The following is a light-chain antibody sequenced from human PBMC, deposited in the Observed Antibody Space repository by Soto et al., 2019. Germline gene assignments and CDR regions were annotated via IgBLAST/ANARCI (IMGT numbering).Light chain of an antibody. CDR1: QGISSY. V-gene: IGKV1-9*01. CDR3: QQLNSSPLT. J-gene: IGKJ4*01. CDR2: DAS. Sequence: DIQLTQSPSFLTASVGDRVTITCRASQGISSYLAWYQQKPGKAPKLLIYDASTLQSGVPSRFSGSGSGTEFTLTISSLQPEDFATYYCQQLNSSPLTFGGGTKVDIK.